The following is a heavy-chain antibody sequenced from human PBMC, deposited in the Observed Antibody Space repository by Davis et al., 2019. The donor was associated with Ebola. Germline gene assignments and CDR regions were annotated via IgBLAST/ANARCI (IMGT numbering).Heavy chain of an antibody. Sequence: SVPVSCMASGYTFTGYYMHWVRQAPGQGLEWMGRSIPILGIANYAQKFQGRVTITADESTSTAYMELSSLRSEDTAVYYCARLTGDLYYYGMDVWGQGTTVTVSS. CDR1: GYTFTGYY. J-gene: IGHJ6*02. D-gene: IGHD7-27*01. CDR2: SIPILGIA. CDR3: ARLTGDLYYYGMDV. V-gene: IGHV1-69*02.